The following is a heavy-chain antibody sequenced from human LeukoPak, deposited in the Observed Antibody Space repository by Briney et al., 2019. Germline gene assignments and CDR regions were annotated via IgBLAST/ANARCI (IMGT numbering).Heavy chain of an antibody. CDR2: IRYDGSNK. CDR1: GFTFSSYG. Sequence: GGSLRLSCAASGFTFSSYGMHWVRQAPGKGLEWVAFIRYDGSNKYYADSVKGRFTISRDDAKNSLYLEMNSLRAEDTAVYYCARSGIAAAGTPYWGQGTLVTVSS. D-gene: IGHD6-13*01. CDR3: ARSGIAAAGTPY. J-gene: IGHJ4*02. V-gene: IGHV3-30*02.